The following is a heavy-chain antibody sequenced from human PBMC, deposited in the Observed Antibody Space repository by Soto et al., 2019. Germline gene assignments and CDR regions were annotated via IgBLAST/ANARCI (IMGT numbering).Heavy chain of an antibody. V-gene: IGHV1-2*04. CDR3: ARDKGSSSDKYYYFDMDV. D-gene: IGHD6-6*01. CDR1: GYTFTGYY. CDR2: INPNSGGT. J-gene: IGHJ6*02. Sequence: GASVKVSCKASGYTFTGYYMHWVRQAPGQGLEWMGWINPNSGGTNYAQKFQGWVTMTRDTSISTAYMELSRLRSDDTAVYYCARDKGSSSDKYYYFDMDVWGQGTTVTVSS.